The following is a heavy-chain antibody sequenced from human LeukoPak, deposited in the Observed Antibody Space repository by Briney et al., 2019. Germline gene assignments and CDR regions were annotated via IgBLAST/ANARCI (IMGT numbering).Heavy chain of an antibody. CDR2: ISSSSSYI. J-gene: IGHJ4*02. CDR3: ARDVGGYYYDSSGYYYYFDY. V-gene: IGHV3-21*01. D-gene: IGHD3-22*01. CDR1: GFTFSSYS. Sequence: GGSLRLSCAASGFTFSSYSMNWVRQAPGKGLEWVPSISSSSSYIYYADSVKGRFTISRDNAKNSLYLQMNSLRAEDTAVYYCARDVGGYYYDSSGYYYYFDYWGQGTLVTVSS.